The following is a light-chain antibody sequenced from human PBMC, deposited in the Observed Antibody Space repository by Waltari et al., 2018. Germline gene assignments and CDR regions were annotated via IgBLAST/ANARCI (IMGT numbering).Light chain of an antibody. Sequence: DIVMTQSPDSLAVSLGARATIHCKSSQSVLYSSNTKNYLAWYQQKPGQPPKLLIYWASTRESGVPDRFSGSGSGTDFTLTISSLQAEDVAVYYCQQYYSTPYTFGQGTKLEIK. CDR2: WAS. J-gene: IGKJ2*01. CDR1: QSVLYSSNTKNY. V-gene: IGKV4-1*01. CDR3: QQYYSTPYT.